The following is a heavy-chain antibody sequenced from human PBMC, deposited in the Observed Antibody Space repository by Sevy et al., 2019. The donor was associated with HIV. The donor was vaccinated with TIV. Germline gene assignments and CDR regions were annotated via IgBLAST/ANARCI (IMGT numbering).Heavy chain of an antibody. Sequence: SETLSLTCTVSGGSISSSSYYWGWIRQPPGKGLEWIGSIYYSGSTYYNPSLKSRVTISVDTSKNQFSLKLSSVTAADTAVYYCARLIYYCSGSYYNWFDPWGQGTLVTVSS. D-gene: IGHD3-10*01. V-gene: IGHV4-39*01. CDR2: IYYSGST. CDR3: ARLIYYCSGSYYNWFDP. J-gene: IGHJ5*02. CDR1: GGSISSSSYY.